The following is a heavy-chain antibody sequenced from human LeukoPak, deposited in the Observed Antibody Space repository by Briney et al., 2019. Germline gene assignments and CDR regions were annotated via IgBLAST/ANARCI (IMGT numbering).Heavy chain of an antibody. Sequence: ASVKVSCKVSGYTLTELSMHWVRQAPGKGLEWMGGFDPEDGETIYAQKFQGRVTMTEVTSTDTAYMELSSLRSEDTAVYYCASGGGSDFDYWGQGTLVTVSS. J-gene: IGHJ4*02. CDR1: GYTLTELS. D-gene: IGHD3-16*01. CDR2: FDPEDGET. CDR3: ASGGGSDFDY. V-gene: IGHV1-24*01.